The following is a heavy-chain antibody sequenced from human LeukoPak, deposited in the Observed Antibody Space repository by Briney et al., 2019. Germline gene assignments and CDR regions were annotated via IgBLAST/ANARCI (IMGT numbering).Heavy chain of an antibody. D-gene: IGHD1-26*01. Sequence: RSGGSLRLSCAASGFTLNDYGMTWVRQAPGKGLEWVSHINWNAGSTAYADSVKGRFTISRDNTKNSVSLQMNSLRAEDTAFYYCARGYSPRGLDYWGQGTLVTVSS. CDR3: ARGYSPRGLDY. J-gene: IGHJ4*02. CDR2: INWNAGST. V-gene: IGHV3-20*04. CDR1: GFTLNDYG.